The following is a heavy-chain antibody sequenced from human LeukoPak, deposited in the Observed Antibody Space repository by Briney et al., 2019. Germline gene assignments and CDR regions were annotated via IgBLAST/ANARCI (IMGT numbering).Heavy chain of an antibody. CDR1: GGSISNYY. Sequence: SETLSLTCTVSGGSISNYYWSWVRQPPGKGLEWIGYIYYSGSTTYNPSLKSRVTISVDTSKNQFSLKLSSVIAADTAVYYCARLTYFDFWGRGTLVTVSS. CDR3: ARLTYFDF. V-gene: IGHV4-59*08. CDR2: IYYSGST. J-gene: IGHJ2*01.